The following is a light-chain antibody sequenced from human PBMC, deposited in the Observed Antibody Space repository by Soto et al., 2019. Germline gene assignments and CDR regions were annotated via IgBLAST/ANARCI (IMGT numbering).Light chain of an antibody. J-gene: IGKJ3*01. CDR2: ATS. CDR3: QLYGNSPL. Sequence: EIILTQSPGTLSLSPGESATLSCRASQTISSTYLSWYQQRPGQAPKLLIYATSTRSTDIPDRFSGSGSGTDFTLTISGLQPEDFAMYYCQLYGNSPLFGRGTKVHLK. V-gene: IGKV3-20*01. CDR1: QTISSTY.